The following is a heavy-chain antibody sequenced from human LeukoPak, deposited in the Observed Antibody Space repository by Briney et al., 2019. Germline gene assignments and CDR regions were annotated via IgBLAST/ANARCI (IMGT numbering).Heavy chain of an antibody. J-gene: IGHJ4*02. CDR3: AREACSGGSCRQYYFDY. D-gene: IGHD2-15*01. CDR1: GFTFSSYS. V-gene: IGHV3-48*01. CDR2: ISTSSNTI. Sequence: PGGSLRLSCAASGFTFSSYSMNWVRQAPGKGLEWVSYISTSSNTIYYADSVKGRFTISRDNALNSLYLQMSSLRAEDTAVYYCAREACSGGSCRQYYFDYWGQGTLVTVSS.